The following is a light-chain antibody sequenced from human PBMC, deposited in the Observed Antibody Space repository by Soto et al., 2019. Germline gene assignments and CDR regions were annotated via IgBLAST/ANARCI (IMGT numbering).Light chain of an antibody. CDR2: GVT. CDR1: SSDIGGYNY. CDR3: TSYTSSSTYV. J-gene: IGLJ1*01. V-gene: IGLV2-14*01. Sequence: SALTQPASVSESPGQSITISCAGTSSDIGGYNYVSWYQQHPDKAPKLMIYGVTNRPTGVSDRFSGSKSGNTASLTISGLQAEDEADYYRTSYTSSSTYVFGTGTKVT.